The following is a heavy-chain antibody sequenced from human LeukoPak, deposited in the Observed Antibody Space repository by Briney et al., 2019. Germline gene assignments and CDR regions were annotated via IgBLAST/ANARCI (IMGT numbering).Heavy chain of an antibody. J-gene: IGHJ4*02. CDR1: GFTFSSYS. Sequence: GGSLRLSCAASGFTFSSYSMNWVRQAPGKGLEWVSSISSSSSYIYYADSVKGRLTISRDNAKNSLYLQMNSLRAEDTAVYYCAREEGSGSYYGKFDYWGQGTLVTVSS. D-gene: IGHD1-26*01. CDR3: AREEGSGSYYGKFDY. CDR2: ISSSSSYI. V-gene: IGHV3-21*01.